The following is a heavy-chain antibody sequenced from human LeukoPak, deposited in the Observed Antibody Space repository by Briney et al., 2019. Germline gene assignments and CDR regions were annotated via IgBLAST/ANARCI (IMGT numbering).Heavy chain of an antibody. D-gene: IGHD2-15*01. CDR1: GFTFSSYA. CDR3: ATHSSVVVAAPLAY. CDR2: ISCSSVST. J-gene: IGHJ4*02. V-gene: IGHV3-23*01. Sequence: GGSLRLSCAASGFTFSSYAMSWVRQAPGKGLEWVSGISCSSVSTYYADSVKGRFTISRDTSRNTLYLQMTSLRAEDTAVFYCATHSSVVVAAPLAYWGQGTLVTVSS.